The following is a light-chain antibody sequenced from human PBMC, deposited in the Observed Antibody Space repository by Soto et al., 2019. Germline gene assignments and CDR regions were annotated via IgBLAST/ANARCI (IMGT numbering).Light chain of an antibody. V-gene: IGKV3-15*01. Sequence: EIVMTQSPATLSVSPGERATLSCRASQSVSSNLAWYQQKPGQAPRLLIYGASTRATGIPARFSGSGSGTEFTLTISSLQSEDFAVYYCQQYSNWPPITFGQGTRLEL. CDR3: QQYSNWPPIT. J-gene: IGKJ5*01. CDR2: GAS. CDR1: QSVSSN.